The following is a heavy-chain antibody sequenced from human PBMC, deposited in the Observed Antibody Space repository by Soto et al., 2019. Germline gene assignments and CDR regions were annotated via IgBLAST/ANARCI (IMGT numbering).Heavy chain of an antibody. CDR3: ARDEGIAVCYFDE. Sequence: PSATLSLTCTVSGVSINDYYWSWIRQSPGKGLEWIGYVYHSGSTNYNPSLKSRVTMSLDTSKSQLSLKLSSVTAADTAVYYCARDEGIAVCYFDEWGKGTLVTV. V-gene: IGHV4-59*01. J-gene: IGHJ4*02. CDR1: GVSINDYY. D-gene: IGHD6-19*01. CDR2: VYHSGST.